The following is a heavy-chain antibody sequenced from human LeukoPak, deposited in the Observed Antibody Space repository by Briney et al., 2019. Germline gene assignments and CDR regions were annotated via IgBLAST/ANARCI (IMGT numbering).Heavy chain of an antibody. CDR3: AKGAVEMATIGYFDY. V-gene: IGHV3-23*01. Sequence: PGGSLRLSCATSGFTFSSYAMSWVRQAPGKGLEWVSAISGSGGSTYYADSAKGRFTISRDNSKNTLYLQMNSLRAEDTAVYYCAKGAVEMATIGYFDYWGQGTLVTVSS. CDR2: ISGSGGST. D-gene: IGHD5-24*01. J-gene: IGHJ4*02. CDR1: GFTFSSYA.